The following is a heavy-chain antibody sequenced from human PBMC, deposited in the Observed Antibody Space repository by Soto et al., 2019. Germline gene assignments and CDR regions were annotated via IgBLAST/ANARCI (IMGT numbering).Heavy chain of an antibody. CDR1: GGTFSSYA. CDR2: IIPIFGTA. Sequence: QVQLVQSWAEVKNPGASVKVSCKASGGTFSSYAISWVRQAPGQGLEWMGGIIPIFGTANYAQRFQGRVTITSEESTSTAYMELSGLRSEDTAVYYCARDLTTGIAVAGTGGMDVWGQGTTVTVSS. V-gene: IGHV1-69*05. CDR3: ARDLTTGIAVAGTGGMDV. D-gene: IGHD6-19*01. J-gene: IGHJ6*02.